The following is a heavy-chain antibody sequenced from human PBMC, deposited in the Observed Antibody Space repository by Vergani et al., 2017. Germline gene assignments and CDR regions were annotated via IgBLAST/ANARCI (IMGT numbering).Heavy chain of an antibody. V-gene: IGHV3-53*02. CDR3: ARGGSAGYSPTFDY. J-gene: IGHJ4*02. Sequence: EVQLVETGGGLIQPGGSLRLSCAASGFTVSSNYMSWVRQAPGKGLEWVSVIYSGGSTYYADSVKGGFTISRDNSKNTLYLQMNSLRAEDTAVYYCARGGSAGYSPTFDYWGQGTLVTVSS. CDR2: IYSGGST. CDR1: GFTVSSNY. D-gene: IGHD2-15*01.